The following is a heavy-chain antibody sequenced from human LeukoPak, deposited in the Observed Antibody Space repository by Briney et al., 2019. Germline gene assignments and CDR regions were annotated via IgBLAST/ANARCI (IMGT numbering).Heavy chain of an antibody. CDR2: FDPEDGET. D-gene: IGHD3-22*01. V-gene: IGHV1-24*01. CDR1: GYTFTSYY. CDR3: ATFRHYYDSSGYYHNWFDP. J-gene: IGHJ5*02. Sequence: ASVKVSCKASGYTFTSYYMHWVRQAPGKGLEWMGGFDPEDGETIYAQKFQGRVTMTEDTSTDTAYMELSSLRSEDTAVYYCATFRHYYDSSGYYHNWFDPWGQGTLVTVSS.